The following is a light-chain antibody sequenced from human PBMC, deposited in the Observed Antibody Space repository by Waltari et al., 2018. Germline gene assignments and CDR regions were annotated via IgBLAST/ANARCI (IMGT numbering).Light chain of an antibody. CDR3: CSYTGSSTSYG. Sequence: QSALTQPASVSGSPGQSITISCTGASADLASYNLVSWYQHHPAKAPKLMIYEAVKRPSGLSNRFPGATSGTTASLIISGLQADDEADYYCCSYTGSSTSYGCGSGTKVTVL. V-gene: IGLV2-23*01. CDR1: SADLASYNL. J-gene: IGLJ1*01. CDR2: EAV.